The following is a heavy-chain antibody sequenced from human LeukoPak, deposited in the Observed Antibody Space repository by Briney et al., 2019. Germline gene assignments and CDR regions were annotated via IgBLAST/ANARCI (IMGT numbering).Heavy chain of an antibody. Sequence: SETLSLTCAVYGGSFSGYYWSWIRQPPGKGLEWIGNIYYTGSTNYNPSPRSRVTISVDTSKNQFSLKLTSVTATDTAIYYCARKSARGGDFDYWGQGTLVTVSS. V-gene: IGHV4-59*08. J-gene: IGHJ4*02. CDR2: IYYTGST. CDR3: ARKSARGGDFDY. CDR1: GGSFSGYY. D-gene: IGHD6-6*01.